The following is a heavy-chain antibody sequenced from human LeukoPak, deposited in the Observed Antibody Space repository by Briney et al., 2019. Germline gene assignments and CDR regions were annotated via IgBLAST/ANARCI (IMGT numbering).Heavy chain of an antibody. V-gene: IGHV4-34*01. Sequence: SETLSLTCAVYAGSFSGYYWSWIRQPPGKGLEWIGEINHSGSTNYNPSLKSRVTISVDTSKNQFSLKLSSVTAADTAVYYCARAPYCSSTSCYNYYYYYMDVWGKGTTVTVSS. CDR2: INHSGST. D-gene: IGHD2-2*02. CDR3: ARAPYCSSTSCYNYYYYYMDV. J-gene: IGHJ6*03. CDR1: AGSFSGYY.